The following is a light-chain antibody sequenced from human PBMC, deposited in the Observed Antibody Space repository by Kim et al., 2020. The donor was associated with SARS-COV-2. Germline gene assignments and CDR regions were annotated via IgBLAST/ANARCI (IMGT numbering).Light chain of an antibody. CDR3: ASWDDGLNGPV. J-gene: IGLJ3*02. CDR1: MSNIGNNF. V-gene: IGLV1-47*01. CDR2: RNH. Sequence: QSVLTQPPSVSETPGQRLTSSFSGSMSNIGNNFVYWYQQLPGAAPKLLVYRNHERPSGVPDRFSGSKSDPSASLAITGLRSADEADYYCASWDDGLNGPVFGGGTQLTVL.